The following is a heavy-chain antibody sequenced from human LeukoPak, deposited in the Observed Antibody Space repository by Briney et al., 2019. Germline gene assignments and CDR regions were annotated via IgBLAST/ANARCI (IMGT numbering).Heavy chain of an antibody. D-gene: IGHD1-26*01. CDR3: ARGEWELLHYYYYMDV. V-gene: IGHV1-2*02. CDR2: INPNSGGT. CDR1: GYTFTGYY. Sequence: GASVKVSCKASGYTFTGYYMHWVRQAPGQGLEWMGWINPNSGGTNYAQKFQGRVTMTRDTSISTAYMELSRLRSDDTAVYYCARGEWELLHYYYYMDVWGKGTTVTISS. J-gene: IGHJ6*03.